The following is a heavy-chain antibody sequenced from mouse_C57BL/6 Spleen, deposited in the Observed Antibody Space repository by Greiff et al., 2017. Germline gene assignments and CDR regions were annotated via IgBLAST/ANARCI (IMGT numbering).Heavy chain of an antibody. CDR2: IDPSDSET. J-gene: IGHJ2*01. V-gene: IGHV1-52*01. CDR1: GYTFTRYW. D-gene: IGHD2-3*01. CDR3: ARERGPYDGYYVGY. Sequence: QVQLQQPGAELVRPGSSVKLSCKASGYTFTRYWMHWVKQRPIQGLEWIGNIDPSDSETHYNQQLKDKATLTVDKSSSNAYMQLSSLTSEDSAVYYRARERGPYDGYYVGYWGQGTTLTVSS.